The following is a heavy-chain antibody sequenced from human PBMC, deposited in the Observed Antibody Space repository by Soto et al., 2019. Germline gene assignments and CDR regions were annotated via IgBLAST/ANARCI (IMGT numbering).Heavy chain of an antibody. CDR3: AKAHYHTTVYYYGMDV. CDR1: GFTFSSYG. D-gene: IGHD4-17*01. Sequence: PGGSLRLSCAASGFTFSSYGMHWVRQAPGKGLEWVAVISYDGSNKYYADSVKGRFTISRDNSKNTLYLQMNSLRAEDTAVYYCAKAHYHTTVYYYGMDVWGQGTTVTVSS. J-gene: IGHJ6*02. V-gene: IGHV3-30*18. CDR2: ISYDGSNK.